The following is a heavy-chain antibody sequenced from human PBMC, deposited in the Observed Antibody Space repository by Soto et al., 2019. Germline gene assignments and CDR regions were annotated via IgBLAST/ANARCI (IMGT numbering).Heavy chain of an antibody. D-gene: IGHD6-13*01. CDR1: GFTSSSYA. V-gene: IGHV3-23*01. CDR3: AKGKQLAPN. J-gene: IGHJ4*02. Sequence: GGSLRVSCAASGFTSSSYAMSWVRQSPGKGLEWVSAISGSGGSTYYADSVKGRFTISRDNSKNTLYLQMNSLRAEDTAVYYCAKGKQLAPNWGQGTLVTVSS. CDR2: ISGSGGST.